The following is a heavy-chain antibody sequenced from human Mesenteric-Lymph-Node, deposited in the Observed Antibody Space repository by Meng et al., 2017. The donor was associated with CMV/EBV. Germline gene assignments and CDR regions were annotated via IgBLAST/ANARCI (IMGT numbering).Heavy chain of an antibody. CDR1: GGSINSGGYF. V-gene: IGHV4-31*02. J-gene: IGHJ4*02. D-gene: IGHD2-2*02. CDR3: ARRCFSITCYTGFDY. CDR2: IYYTGTT. Sequence: SGGSINSGGYFWSWIRQHPGKGLEWIGNIYYTGTTHYNPSLKSRIIISVDTSKNQFSLKLNSVTAADTAVYYCARRCFSITCYTGFDYWGQGTLVTVSS.